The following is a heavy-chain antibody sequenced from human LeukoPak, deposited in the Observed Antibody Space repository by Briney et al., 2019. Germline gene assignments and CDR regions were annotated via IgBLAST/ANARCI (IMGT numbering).Heavy chain of an antibody. V-gene: IGHV4-59*01. J-gene: IGHJ3*02. CDR1: GGSISSYY. CDR2: LYYSGST. Sequence: SETLSLTCTVSGGSISSYYWSWIRQPPGKGLEWIGYLYYSGSTNYNPSLKSRVTISVDMSKNQFSLKLSSVTAADTAVDYCARHQRGNSDAFDIWGQGTMVTVSS. CDR3: ARHQRGNSDAFDI. D-gene: IGHD4-23*01.